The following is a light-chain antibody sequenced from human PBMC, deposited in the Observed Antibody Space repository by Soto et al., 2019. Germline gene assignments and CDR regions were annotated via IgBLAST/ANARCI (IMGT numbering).Light chain of an antibody. V-gene: IGLV2-14*01. CDR1: SSDVGGYSY. J-gene: IGLJ2*01. CDR2: EVS. Sequence: QSAVTQPASVSGSPGQSITISCTGTSSDVGGYSYVSWYQQHPGKTPKLMIYEVSNRPSGVSHRFSGSKSGNTASLTISGLQTEDEADYYCSSFSSITREVFGGGTQLTVL. CDR3: SSFSSITREV.